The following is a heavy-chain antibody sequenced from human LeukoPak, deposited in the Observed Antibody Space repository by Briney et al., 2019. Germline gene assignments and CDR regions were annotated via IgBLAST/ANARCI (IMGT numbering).Heavy chain of an antibody. D-gene: IGHD2-2*01. V-gene: IGHV4-34*01. J-gene: IGHJ4*02. CDR1: GGPFSGYY. CDR3: ARVSIPAADFDY. Sequence: SSETLSLTCAVYGGPFSGYYWSWIPQPPGKGLEWIGEINHSGSTNYNPSLKSRVTISVDTSKNQFSLKLSSVTAADTAVYYCARVSIPAADFDYWGQGTLVTVSS. CDR2: INHSGST.